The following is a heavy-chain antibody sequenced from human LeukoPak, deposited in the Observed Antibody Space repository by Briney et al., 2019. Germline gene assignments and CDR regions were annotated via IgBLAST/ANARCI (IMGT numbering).Heavy chain of an antibody. CDR1: GFTFSSYG. V-gene: IGHV3-33*01. D-gene: IGHD5-12*01. Sequence: GGSLRLSCAASGFTFSSYGMHWVRQAPGKGLEWVAVIWYDGSNKYYADPVKGRFTISRDNSKNTLYLQMNSLRAEDTAVYYCAREVNIVTKWGLAPDYWGQGTLVTVSS. CDR3: AREVNIVTKWGLAPDY. J-gene: IGHJ4*02. CDR2: IWYDGSNK.